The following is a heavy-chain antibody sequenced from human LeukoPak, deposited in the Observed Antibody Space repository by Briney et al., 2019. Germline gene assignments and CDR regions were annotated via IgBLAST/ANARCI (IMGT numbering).Heavy chain of an antibody. CDR2: MYHSGSN. Sequence: NPSETLSLTCTVSGYSISSGYYWGWIRQPPGKGLEWIGSMYHSGSNYYNPSHNSRVTISVNTSKNQFSLNLSSVTAADTAVYYCARAGAYCGGDCYFPADWYFELWGRGTLVTVSS. J-gene: IGHJ2*01. CDR1: GYSISSGYY. D-gene: IGHD2-21*01. CDR3: ARAGAYCGGDCYFPADWYFEL. V-gene: IGHV4-38-2*02.